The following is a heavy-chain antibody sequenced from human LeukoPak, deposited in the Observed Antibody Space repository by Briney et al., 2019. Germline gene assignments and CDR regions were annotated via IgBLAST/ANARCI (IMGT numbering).Heavy chain of an antibody. V-gene: IGHV1-2*02. Sequence: ASVKVSCKASGYTLTGYYLHWVRQAPEQGLEWMGWINPKSGGTNYAQKFQGRVTMTRDTSIGTAYMELSRLRSDDTAIYYCARAIQDTTTIIYFDYWGQGTLVTVSS. J-gene: IGHJ4*02. D-gene: IGHD5-18*01. CDR3: ARAIQDTTTIIYFDY. CDR2: INPKSGGT. CDR1: GYTLTGYY.